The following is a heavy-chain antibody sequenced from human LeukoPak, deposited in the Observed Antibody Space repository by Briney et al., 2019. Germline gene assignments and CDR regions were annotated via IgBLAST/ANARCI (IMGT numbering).Heavy chain of an antibody. CDR2: IYTSGST. V-gene: IGHV4-61*02. CDR3: ARIALPHSYYYYYYMDV. J-gene: IGHJ6*03. CDR1: GGSISSGSYY. D-gene: IGHD3-22*01. Sequence: SQTLSLTCTVSGGSISSGSYYWSWIRQPAGKGLEWIGRIYTSGSTNYNPSLKSRVTTSVDTSKNQFSLKLSSVTAADTAVYYCARIALPHSYYYYYYMDVWGKGTTVTISS.